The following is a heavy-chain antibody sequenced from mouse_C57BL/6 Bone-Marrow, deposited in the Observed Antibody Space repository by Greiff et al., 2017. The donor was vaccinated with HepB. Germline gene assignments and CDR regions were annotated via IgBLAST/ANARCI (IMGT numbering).Heavy chain of an antibody. CDR3: AQTAQASYYFDY. Sequence: AQLQQPGTELVKPGASVKLSCKASGYTFTSYWMHWVKQRPGQGLEWIGNINPSNGGTNYNEKFKSKATLTVDKSSSTAYMQLSSLTSEDSAVYYCAQTAQASYYFDYWGQGTTLTVSS. J-gene: IGHJ2*01. V-gene: IGHV1-53*01. D-gene: IGHD3-2*02. CDR1: GYTFTSYW. CDR2: INPSNGGT.